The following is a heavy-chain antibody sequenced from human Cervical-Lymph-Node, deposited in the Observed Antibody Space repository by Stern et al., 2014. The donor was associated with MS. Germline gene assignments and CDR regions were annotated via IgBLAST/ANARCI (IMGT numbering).Heavy chain of an antibody. J-gene: IGHJ3*01. V-gene: IGHV1-18*01. CDR3: RAGADAFDV. D-gene: IGHD6-13*01. Sequence: MQLVESGAEVKKPGASVKVSCKASGYTFTNYAISWVRQAPGQGLEWMGWIGTNLGNTNCAQRFQGRVPLATDTSTSTVYMELRSLRSDDTAMYYCRAGADAFDVWGQGTMVTVSS. CDR1: GYTFTNYA. CDR2: IGTNLGNT.